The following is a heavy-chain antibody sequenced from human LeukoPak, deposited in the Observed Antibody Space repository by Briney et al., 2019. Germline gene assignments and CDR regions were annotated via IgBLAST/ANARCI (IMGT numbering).Heavy chain of an antibody. CDR2: INANTGST. D-gene: IGHD3-3*01. CDR3: ARGGVLRFLEWLGYYYYGMDV. V-gene: IGHV1-18*01. J-gene: IGHJ6*02. CDR1: GYTFNTNG. Sequence: GASVKVSCKASGYTFNTNGLNWVRQAPGQGLQWMGWINANTGSTNYAQKLQGRVTMTTDTSTSTAYMELRSLRSDDTAVYYCARGGVLRFLEWLGYYYYGMDVWGQGTTVTVSS.